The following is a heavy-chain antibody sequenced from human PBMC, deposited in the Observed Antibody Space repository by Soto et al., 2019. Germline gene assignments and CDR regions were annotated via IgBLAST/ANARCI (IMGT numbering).Heavy chain of an antibody. CDR2: ITSVGTT. Sequence: EVQVLESGGGLVQPGGSLRLSCAASESAFRSYGMSWVRQAPGKGLEWVSCITSVGTTYYADSVKGRFTISRDNSKNTLYLQMNSLRAEDTAVYYCASRAIYTVATDYWGQGTLVTVSS. CDR3: ASRAIYTVATDY. CDR1: ESAFRSYG. D-gene: IGHD5-12*01. J-gene: IGHJ4*02. V-gene: IGHV3-23*01.